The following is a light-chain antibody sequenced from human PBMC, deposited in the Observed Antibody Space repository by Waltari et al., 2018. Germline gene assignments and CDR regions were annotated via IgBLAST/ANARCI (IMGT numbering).Light chain of an antibody. CDR1: QRVSSY. J-gene: IGKJ1*01. CDR2: DAS. V-gene: IGKV3-11*01. Sequence: EIVLTQSPATLSLSPGERATLSCRASQRVSSYLAWYQQKPGQAPRLLIYDASNRATGIPARFSGSGSGTDFTLTISSLEPEDFAVYYCQQRSNWPLHWTFGQGTKVEIK. CDR3: QQRSNWPLHWT.